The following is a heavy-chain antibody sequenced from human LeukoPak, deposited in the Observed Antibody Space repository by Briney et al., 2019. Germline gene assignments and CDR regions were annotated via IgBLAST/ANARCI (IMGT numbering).Heavy chain of an antibody. CDR1: GFTFGGYG. CDR2: IAYDGSRA. V-gene: IGHV3-33*01. CDR3: TRYNNDHFDY. J-gene: IGHJ4*02. Sequence: GSLRLSCAGSGFTFGGYGMHWFRQTPGKGLEWVAVIAYDGSRAFYADSVKGRFTISRNNSKNTMSVQMDDLRAEDTAVYYCTRYNNDHFDYWGQGTLVTVSS. D-gene: IGHD1-14*01.